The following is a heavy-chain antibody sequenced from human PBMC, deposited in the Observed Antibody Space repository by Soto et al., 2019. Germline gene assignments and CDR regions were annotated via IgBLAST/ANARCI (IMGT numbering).Heavy chain of an antibody. CDR1: GFTFSSYW. V-gene: IGHV3-74*01. Sequence: GGSLRLSCAASGFTFSSYWMHWVRQAPGKGLVWVSRINSDGSSTSYADSVKGRFTISRDNAKNTLYLQMNSLRAEDTAVYYCARGDLYYDFWSGSYGMDVWGQGTTVTVSS. CDR2: INSDGSST. J-gene: IGHJ6*02. CDR3: ARGDLYYDFWSGSYGMDV. D-gene: IGHD3-3*01.